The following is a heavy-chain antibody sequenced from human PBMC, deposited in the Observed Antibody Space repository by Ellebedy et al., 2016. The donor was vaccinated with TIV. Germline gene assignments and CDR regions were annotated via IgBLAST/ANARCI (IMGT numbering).Heavy chain of an antibody. CDR1: GFTFTNYG. D-gene: IGHD3-22*01. J-gene: IGHJ4*02. CDR3: GKEILVVVTPALDH. Sequence: GESLKISCAASGFTFTNYGMSWVRQAPGKGLEWVSAISGSGSSTYYADSVKGRFTISRDNSKNTLYLQMSSLRAEDTAVYYCGKEILVVVTPALDHWGQGTLVTVSS. CDR2: ISGSGSST. V-gene: IGHV3-23*01.